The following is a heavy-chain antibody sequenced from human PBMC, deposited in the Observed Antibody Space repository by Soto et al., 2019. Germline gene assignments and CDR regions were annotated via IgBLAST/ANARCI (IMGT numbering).Heavy chain of an antibody. CDR3: ARDSPYYDFWSGYLEGFGY. CDR2: ISAYNGNT. CDR1: GYTFTSYG. Sequence: ASVKVSCKASGYTFTSYGISWVRQAPGQGLEWMGWISAYNGNTNYAQKLQGRVTMTTDTSTSTAYMELRSLRSDDTAVYYCARDSPYYDFWSGYLEGFGYWGQGTLVTVSS. V-gene: IGHV1-18*01. D-gene: IGHD3-3*01. J-gene: IGHJ4*02.